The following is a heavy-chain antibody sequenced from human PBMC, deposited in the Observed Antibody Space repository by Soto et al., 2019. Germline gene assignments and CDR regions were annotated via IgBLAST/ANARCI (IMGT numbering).Heavy chain of an antibody. CDR1: GFTVSDSW. CDR3: VRGGSNYAS. D-gene: IGHD4-4*01. V-gene: IGHV3-7*01. Sequence: EVQLVESGGGLVQPGGSLRLSCTASGFTVSDSWMTWVRQAPGKGLEWVARIKPDESEKKYADSVKGRVSISRDNAKNSMYLQMDSLRGEDTAVYYCVRGGSNYASWGQGTRVTVSS. J-gene: IGHJ5*02. CDR2: IKPDESEK.